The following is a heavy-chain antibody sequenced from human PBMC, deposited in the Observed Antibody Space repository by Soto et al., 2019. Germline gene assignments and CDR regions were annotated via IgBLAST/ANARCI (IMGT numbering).Heavy chain of an antibody. J-gene: IGHJ6*02. Sequence: PSETLSLTCTVSGGSISSGDYYWSWIRQPPGKGLEWIGYIYHSGSTYYNPSLKSRVTISVDRSKNQFSLKLSSVTAADTAVYYCVRVPSYGSGSFGGYYYYGMDVWGQGTTVTVSS. CDR2: IYHSGST. CDR3: VRVPSYGSGSFGGYYYYGMDV. V-gene: IGHV4-30-2*01. CDR1: GGSISSGDYY. D-gene: IGHD3-10*01.